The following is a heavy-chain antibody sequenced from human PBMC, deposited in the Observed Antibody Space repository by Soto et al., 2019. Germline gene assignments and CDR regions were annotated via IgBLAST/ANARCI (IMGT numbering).Heavy chain of an antibody. J-gene: IGHJ5*02. CDR1: ENTFSSYW. CDR3: ARSRGGGRHLWFDP. V-gene: IGHV5-51*01. Sequence: RGESLKISCKGSENTFSSYWIAWVRQLPGKGLECMGIIYPDDSDTRYSPAFQGQVTISVDKSITTAYLQWSSLKASDTAMYYCARSRGGGRHLWFDPWGQGTQVTVSS. D-gene: IGHD2-15*01. CDR2: IYPDDSDT.